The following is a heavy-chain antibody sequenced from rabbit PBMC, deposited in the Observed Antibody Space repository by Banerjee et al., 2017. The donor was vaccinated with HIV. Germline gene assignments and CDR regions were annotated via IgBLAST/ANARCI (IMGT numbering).Heavy chain of an antibody. CDR3: ARDLAAVTGWNFGL. CDR2: IYPDYGIT. CDR1: GIDFSNYG. J-gene: IGHJ4*01. D-gene: IGHD7-1*01. Sequence: QEQLVESGGGLVQPGGSLKLSCKASGIDFSNYGISWVRQAPGKGLVWIAYIYPDYGITDYASWAKGRFTISRTSSTTVTLQMTSLTAADTATYFCARDLAAVTGWNFGLWGQGTLVTVS. V-gene: IGHV1S45*01.